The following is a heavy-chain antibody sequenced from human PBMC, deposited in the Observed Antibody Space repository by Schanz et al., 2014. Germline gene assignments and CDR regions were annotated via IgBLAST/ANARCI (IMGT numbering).Heavy chain of an antibody. J-gene: IGHJ4*02. CDR1: GFTVSSHY. CDR2: IYSDGRT. D-gene: IGHD3-22*01. V-gene: IGHV3-53*01. Sequence: EVQLVESGGGLIQPGGSLRLSCVASGFTVSSHYMSWVRQAPGKGLEWVSVIYSDGRTYYGDSVKGRFTISRDNSKNTLYLQMNSLRDEDTAMYYCARDKGGYYPFDYWGQGSLVTVSS. CDR3: ARDKGGYYPFDY.